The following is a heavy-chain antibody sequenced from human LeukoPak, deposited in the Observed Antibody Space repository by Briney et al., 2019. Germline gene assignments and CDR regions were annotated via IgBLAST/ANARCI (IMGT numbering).Heavy chain of an antibody. V-gene: IGHV4-30-2*01. J-gene: IGHJ4*02. Sequence: SQTLSLTCAVSGGSISSGGYSWSWIRQPPGKGLEWIGYIYHSGSTYYNPSLKSRVTISVDRSKNQFSLKLSSVTAADTAVYYCARVMTGIVGATSVDYWGQGTLVTVSS. D-gene: IGHD1-26*01. CDR3: ARVMTGIVGATSVDY. CDR2: IYHSGST. CDR1: GGSISSGGYS.